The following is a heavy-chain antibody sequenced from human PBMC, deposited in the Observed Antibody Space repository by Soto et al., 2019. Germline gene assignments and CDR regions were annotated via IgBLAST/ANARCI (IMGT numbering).Heavy chain of an antibody. V-gene: IGHV1-69*01. Sequence: QVPLVQSGAEVKKPGSSVKVSCKASGGTFSSYAISWVRQAPGQGLEWMGGIIPIFGTANYAQKFQGRVTITADESTSTAYMELSSLRSEDTAVYYCARGGYYYDSSGYYRDAFDIWGQGTMVTVSS. CDR3: ARGGYYYDSSGYYRDAFDI. D-gene: IGHD3-22*01. CDR1: GGTFSSYA. CDR2: IIPIFGTA. J-gene: IGHJ3*02.